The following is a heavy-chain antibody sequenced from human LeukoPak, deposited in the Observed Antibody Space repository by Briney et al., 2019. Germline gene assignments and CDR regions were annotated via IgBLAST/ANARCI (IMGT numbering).Heavy chain of an antibody. V-gene: IGHV4-39*01. CDR2: IYYSGST. CDR3: ARQTGSGLFILP. Sequence: KPSETLSLTCTVSGGSISSSSYYWGWIRQPPGKGLEWIGSIYYSGSTYYNPSLKSRVTISVDTSKNQFSLRLTSVTAADTAAYYCARQTGSGLFILPGGQGTLVTVSS. J-gene: IGHJ4*02. CDR1: GGSISSSSYY. D-gene: IGHD3/OR15-3a*01.